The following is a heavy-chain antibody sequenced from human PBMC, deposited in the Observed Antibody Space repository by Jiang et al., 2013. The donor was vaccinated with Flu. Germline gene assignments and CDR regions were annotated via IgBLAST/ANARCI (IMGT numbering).Heavy chain of an antibody. Sequence: VESWGRLGTAWGVPETLLWSLWIHFRNYAMSWVRQAPGKGLEWVPTISGTGGRTYYADSVKGRFTISRDNSKNTLYLQMNSLRAEDTAVYYCADPPNTSAWGQGTLVTVSS. CDR3: ADPPNTSA. D-gene: IGHD3-16*01. V-gene: IGHV3-23*04. CDR1: IHFRNYA. J-gene: IGHJ4*02. CDR2: ISGTGGRT.